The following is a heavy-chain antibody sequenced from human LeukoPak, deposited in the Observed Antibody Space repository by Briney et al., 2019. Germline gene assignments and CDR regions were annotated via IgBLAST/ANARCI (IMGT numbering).Heavy chain of an antibody. J-gene: IGHJ4*02. CDR2: IKQDGSEK. V-gene: IGHV3-7*01. Sequence: PGGSLRLSCTASGFTFSGYWMSWARQAPGKGLEWVANIKQDGSEKYYVDSVKGRFTISRDNAKNSLYLQMNSLRAEDTAVYYCARGLGFSSGWYFVWGQGTLVTVSS. CDR3: ARGLGFSSGWYFV. D-gene: IGHD6-19*01. CDR1: GFTFSGYW.